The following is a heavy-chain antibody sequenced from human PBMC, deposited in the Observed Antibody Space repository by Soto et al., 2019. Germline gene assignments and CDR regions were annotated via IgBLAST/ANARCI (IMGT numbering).Heavy chain of an antibody. V-gene: IGHV2-5*02. CDR3: AHKGPEDWPLDY. J-gene: IGHJ4*02. CDR2: IYWDDSK. CDR1: GFSLSTSGVG. Sequence: QITLKESGPTLVRPTQTLTLTCAFSGFSLSTSGVGVGWIRQPPGKALEWLAVIYWDDSKHYSPSLRSRLTITKDTSKNQVVLTMTTMDPMATGTYYCAHKGPEDWPLDYWGQGTLVTVSS. D-gene: IGHD3-9*01.